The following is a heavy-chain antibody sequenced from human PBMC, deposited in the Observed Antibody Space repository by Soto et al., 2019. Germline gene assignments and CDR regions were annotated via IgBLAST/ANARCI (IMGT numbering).Heavy chain of an antibody. Sequence: QVQLLQSGAEVKKPAASVKVSCKASGYTFIRYGISWVRQAPGQGLEWMGWISAYNDNTNYVQKLQGRVTMTTDTSTRKAYRELRSLRSDDTAVHYCARDNGCCGGQPDVDYWGQGTLVTVSS. CDR1: GYTFIRYG. CDR2: ISAYNDNT. J-gene: IGHJ4*02. CDR3: ARDNGCCGGQPDVDY. V-gene: IGHV1-18*01. D-gene: IGHD2-8*01.